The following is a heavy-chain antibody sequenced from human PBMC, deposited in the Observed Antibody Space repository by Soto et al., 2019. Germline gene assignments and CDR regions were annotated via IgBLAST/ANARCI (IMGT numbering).Heavy chain of an antibody. Sequence: QVQLQESGPGLVRPSETLSLTCTVSGGSISSYSWSWIRQPPGRGLEWIGYISYTGSTNYNPSLKSRVTISVDTSKNQFSLKLSFVTAADTAVYFCTRGDGDWFDPWGQRTLVTVSS. CDR2: ISYTGST. CDR1: GGSISSYS. V-gene: IGHV4-59*08. J-gene: IGHJ5*02. D-gene: IGHD3-16*01. CDR3: TRGDGDWFDP.